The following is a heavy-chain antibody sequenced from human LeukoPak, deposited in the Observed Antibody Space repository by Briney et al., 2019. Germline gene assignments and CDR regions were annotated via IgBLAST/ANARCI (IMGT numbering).Heavy chain of an antibody. CDR1: GFTVSSNY. J-gene: IGHJ4*02. CDR2: IYSGGTT. D-gene: IGHD3-10*01. Sequence: GGSLRLFCAASGFTVSSNYMSWVRQPPGKGLEWVSVIYSGGTTFYAHSVQGRFTLSRHNSKNTLYLQMNSLRADDTAVYYCAKLKGWYGEGYFDYWGQGTVVTVSS. V-gene: IGHV3-53*01. CDR3: AKLKGWYGEGYFDY.